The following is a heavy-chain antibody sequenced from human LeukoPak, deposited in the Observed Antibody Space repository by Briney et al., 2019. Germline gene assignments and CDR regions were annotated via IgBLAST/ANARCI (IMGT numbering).Heavy chain of an antibody. Sequence: SETLSLTCTVSGGSLSSSSYYWGWIRQPPGKGLEWIGSIYYSGSTYYNPSLKSRVTISVDTSKKQFSLKLSSVTAADTAVYYCARDSYYGSGSQHWGQGTLVTVSS. D-gene: IGHD3-10*01. J-gene: IGHJ1*01. CDR2: IYYSGST. V-gene: IGHV4-39*07. CDR1: GGSLSSSSYY. CDR3: ARDSYYGSGSQH.